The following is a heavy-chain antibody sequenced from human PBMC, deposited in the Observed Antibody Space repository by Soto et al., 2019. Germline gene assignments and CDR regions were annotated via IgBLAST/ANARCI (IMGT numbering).Heavy chain of an antibody. Sequence: PGGSLRLSCAVSGFIFSNYAMNWVRQAPGKGLEWVSVITIGGGATYADSVKGRFIISRDNSRNTLYLQMNSLRVEDTAVYYCAKEFPGSLYHWGQGTLVTVSS. D-gene: IGHD6-19*01. CDR1: GFIFSNYA. CDR3: AKEFPGSLYH. V-gene: IGHV3-23*01. J-gene: IGHJ5*02. CDR2: ITIGGGA.